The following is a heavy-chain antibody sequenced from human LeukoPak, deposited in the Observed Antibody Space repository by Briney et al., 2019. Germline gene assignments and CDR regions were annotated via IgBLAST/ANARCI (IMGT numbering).Heavy chain of an antibody. V-gene: IGHV3-23*01. J-gene: IGHJ3*01. D-gene: IGHD3-3*02. Sequence: GGSLRLSCAASGLMFRNAAMTWVRQAPGKGLEWVSLIASSGLNTYYADSVRGRFTISRGNSKNTLSLQMNSLRVEDTAIYYCARDIEFSTWGLGTLVTVSS. CDR1: GLMFRNAA. CDR3: ARDIEFST. CDR2: IASSGLNT.